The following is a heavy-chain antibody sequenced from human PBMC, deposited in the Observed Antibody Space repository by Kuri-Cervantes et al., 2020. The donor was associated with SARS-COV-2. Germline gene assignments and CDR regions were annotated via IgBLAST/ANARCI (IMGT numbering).Heavy chain of an antibody. CDR3: AREGPIYYYYYYMDV. CDR1: GGSFSGYY. Sequence: GSLRLSCAVYGGSFSGYYWSWIRQPPGKGPEWSGAINHSGSTHYHPSLNSRVTISVDTSTNQFSLKLSSVTAADTAVYYCAREGPIYYYYYYMDVGGKGTTVTVSS. CDR2: INHSGST. V-gene: IGHV4-34*01. J-gene: IGHJ6*03.